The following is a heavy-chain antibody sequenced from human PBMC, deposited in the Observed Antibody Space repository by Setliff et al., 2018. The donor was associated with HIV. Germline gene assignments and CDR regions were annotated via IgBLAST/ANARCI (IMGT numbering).Heavy chain of an antibody. CDR3: ARDLLGSSSLVDY. D-gene: IGHD6-6*01. J-gene: IGHJ4*02. CDR2: IHTSGSS. V-gene: IGHV4-61*09. CDR1: GGSISSGSYY. Sequence: PSETLSLTCTVSGGSISSGSYYWSWIRQPAGKGLEWIGHIHTSGSSSYNPSLKSRVIISLDTSKNQISLKLNSVTAADTAVYYCARDLLGSSSLVDYWGQVTLVTVSS.